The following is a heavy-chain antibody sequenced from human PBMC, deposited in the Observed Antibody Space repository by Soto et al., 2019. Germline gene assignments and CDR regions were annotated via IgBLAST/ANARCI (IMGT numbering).Heavy chain of an antibody. CDR1: EFSFSTYN. D-gene: IGHD5-12*01. CDR2: ISSTSSHI. V-gene: IGHV3-21*01. J-gene: IGHJ4*02. Sequence: GRSLRLSCVASEFSFSTYNMNWVRQAPGKGLEWVSFISSTSSHIHYADSVKGRFTISRDNAKNSLYLQMNSLRAEDTAVYYCVSGSLSRWLQLPYWGQGTLVTVSS. CDR3: VSGSLSRWLQLPY.